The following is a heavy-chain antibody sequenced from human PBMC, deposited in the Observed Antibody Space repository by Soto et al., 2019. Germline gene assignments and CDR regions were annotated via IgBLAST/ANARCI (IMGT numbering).Heavy chain of an antibody. CDR1: GYIFTAYS. V-gene: IGHV4-38-2*02. J-gene: IGHJ4*02. CDR2: VNPSGST. D-gene: IGHD3-3*01. CDR3: ARSERFLEWTHFDY. Sequence: SCKASGYIFTAYSMHWVRQAPGQGLEWMGVVNPSGSTYYNPSLKSRVTISVDTSKNQFSLKLSSVTAADTAVYYCARSERFLEWTHFDYWGQGTLVTVSS.